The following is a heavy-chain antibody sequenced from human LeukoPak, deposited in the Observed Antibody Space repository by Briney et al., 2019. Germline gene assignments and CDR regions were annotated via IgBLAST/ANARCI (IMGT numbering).Heavy chain of an antibody. CDR1: GYTFTNYA. CDR3: ARDNTRGYSDYDYMGPDY. CDR2: INAGNGKT. J-gene: IGHJ4*02. Sequence: ASVKVSCKASGYTFTNYAIHWVRQAPGQRLEWMGWINAGNGKTKYSQKFQGRVTITRDTSASTAYMEVSSLRSEDTAVYYCARDNTRGYSDYDYMGPDYWGQGTLVTVSS. V-gene: IGHV1-3*01. D-gene: IGHD5-12*01.